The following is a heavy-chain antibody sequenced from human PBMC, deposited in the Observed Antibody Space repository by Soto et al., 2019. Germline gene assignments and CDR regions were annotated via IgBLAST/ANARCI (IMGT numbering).Heavy chain of an antibody. Sequence: EVQLVESGGGLVQPGTSLRLSCEASGFTFDDYAMHWVRQRPGKGLEWVAGISWNTGDIGYVNSVRGRFTISRDNAKNSLYLQMNSLKFEDTALYYCAKDTPAWVVGTPPLLDGWGLGTLVTVSS. CDR2: ISWNTGDI. J-gene: IGHJ4*02. CDR1: GFTFDDYA. D-gene: IGHD1-26*01. CDR3: AKDTPAWVVGTPPLLDG. V-gene: IGHV3-9*01.